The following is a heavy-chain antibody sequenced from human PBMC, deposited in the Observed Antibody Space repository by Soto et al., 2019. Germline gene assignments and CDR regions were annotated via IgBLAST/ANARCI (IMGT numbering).Heavy chain of an antibody. CDR1: GGSVSSGSYY. J-gene: IGHJ4*02. Sequence: ASETLSLTCTVSGGSVSSGSYYWSWIRQPPGKGLEWIGYIYYSGSTNYNPSLKSRVTISVDTSKNQFSLKLSSVTAADTAVYYCARDPSLFPYSSSWYPYWGQGTLVTVSS. CDR3: ARDPSLFPYSSSWYPY. V-gene: IGHV4-61*01. CDR2: IYYSGST. D-gene: IGHD6-13*01.